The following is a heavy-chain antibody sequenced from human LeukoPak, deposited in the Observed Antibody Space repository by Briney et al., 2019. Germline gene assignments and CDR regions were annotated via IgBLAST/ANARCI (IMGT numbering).Heavy chain of an antibody. Sequence: YPSETLSLTCTVSGGSISSYYWSWLRQPPGKGLEWVGYIYYSGSTNYNPSLKSRVTISVDPSKNQFSLKLSSVTAADTAVYYCARLGRYFDWLYFDYWGQGTLVTVSS. CDR3: ARLGRYFDWLYFDY. V-gene: IGHV4-59*01. CDR2: IYYSGST. J-gene: IGHJ4*02. CDR1: GGSISSYY. D-gene: IGHD3-9*01.